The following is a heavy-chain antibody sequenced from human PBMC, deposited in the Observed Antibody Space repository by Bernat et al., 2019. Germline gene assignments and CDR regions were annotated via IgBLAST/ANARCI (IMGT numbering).Heavy chain of an antibody. CDR2: ISYDGSNK. V-gene: IGHV3-30-3*01. D-gene: IGHD3-10*01. CDR3: AKEGRITMVRGVISGGMDV. J-gene: IGHJ6*02. Sequence: QVQLVESGGGVVQPGRSLRLSCAASGFTFSSYAMHWVRQAPGKGLEWVAVISYDGSNKYYADSVKGRFTIARDNSKNTLYLQMNSLRAEDTAVYYCAKEGRITMVRGVISGGMDVWGQGTTVTVSS. CDR1: GFTFSSYA.